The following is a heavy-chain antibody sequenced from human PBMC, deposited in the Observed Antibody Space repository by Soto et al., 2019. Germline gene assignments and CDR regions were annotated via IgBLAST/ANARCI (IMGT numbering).Heavy chain of an antibody. CDR1: GFTFSSYS. Sequence: EVQLVESGGGLVQPGGSLRLSCAASGFTFSSYSMNWVRQAPGKGLEWVSYISSSSSTIYYADSVKGRFTISRDNAKNSLYLQMNSLRDEDTAVYSCARDDKLQLLRYYYGMDVWGQGTTVTVSS. D-gene: IGHD2-2*01. CDR3: ARDDKLQLLRYYYGMDV. V-gene: IGHV3-48*02. J-gene: IGHJ6*02. CDR2: ISSSSSTI.